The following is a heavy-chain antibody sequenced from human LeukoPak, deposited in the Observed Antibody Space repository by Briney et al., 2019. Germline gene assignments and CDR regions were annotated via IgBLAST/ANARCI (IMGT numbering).Heavy chain of an antibody. CDR2: ISASGTLT. D-gene: IGHD1-7*01. CDR1: GFTFSSYE. CDR3: ARGSNWNYVLDYFDY. Sequence: GGSLRLSCAGSGFTFSSYEMNWVRQAPGKRLEWISYISASGTLTHYADSMEGRFTISRDNTKNSLYLQMNSLRAEDTAVYYCARGSNWNYVLDYFDYWGQGTLVTVSS. V-gene: IGHV3-48*03. J-gene: IGHJ4*02.